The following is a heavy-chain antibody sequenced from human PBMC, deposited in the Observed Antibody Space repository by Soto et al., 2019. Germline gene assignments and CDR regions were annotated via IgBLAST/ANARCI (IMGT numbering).Heavy chain of an antibody. CDR2: ISYDGSNK. J-gene: IGHJ4*02. CDR3: AKAGGIVDTAMAS. D-gene: IGHD5-18*01. V-gene: IGHV3-30-3*01. CDR1: GFTFSSYA. Sequence: PGGSLRLSCAASGFTFSSYAMHWVRQAPGKGLEWVAVISYDGSNKYYADSVKGRFTISRDNSKNTLYLQMNSLRAEDTAVYYWAKAGGIVDTAMASRGQGTLVTVSS.